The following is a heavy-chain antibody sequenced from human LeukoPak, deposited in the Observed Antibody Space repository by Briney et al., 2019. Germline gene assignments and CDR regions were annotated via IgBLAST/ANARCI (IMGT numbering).Heavy chain of an antibody. Sequence: ASVKVSCKASGYTFTDYYMHWVRQAPGQGLEWMGWINPNSGATNYAQKFQGRVTMTRDTSIRTAHMELSRLRSDDTAVYYCARAPTTVTTDGYWGQGTLVTVSS. CDR3: ARAPTTVTTDGY. J-gene: IGHJ4*02. CDR1: GYTFTDYY. D-gene: IGHD4-17*01. V-gene: IGHV1-2*02. CDR2: INPNSGAT.